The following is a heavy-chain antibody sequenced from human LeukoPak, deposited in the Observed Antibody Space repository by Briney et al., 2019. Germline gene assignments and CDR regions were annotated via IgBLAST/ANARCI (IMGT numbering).Heavy chain of an antibody. D-gene: IGHD3-22*01. CDR2: IIPIFGTA. J-gene: IGHJ6*03. CDR3: ASRRPSPSSGYYTQRVRYYYYYMDV. V-gene: IGHV1-69*06. CDR1: GGTFSSYA. Sequence: ASVKVSCKASGGTFSSYAISWVRQAPGQGLEWMGGIIPIFGTANYAQKFQGRVTITADKSTSTAYMELSSLRSEDTAVYYCASRRPSPSSGYYTQRVRYYYYYMDVWGKGTTVTVSS.